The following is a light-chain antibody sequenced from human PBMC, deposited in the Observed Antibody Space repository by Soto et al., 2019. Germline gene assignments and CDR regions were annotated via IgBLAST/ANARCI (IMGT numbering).Light chain of an antibody. V-gene: IGKV3-20*01. CDR1: QSVSSNY. CDR2: GSS. J-gene: IGKJ1*01. CDR3: QQYGSSPRT. Sequence: IVLTQSPGTLSLSPGERATLSCRASQSVSSNYLAWYQQRPGQAPRLLIYGSSSRATGIPDRFSGSGSGTDFTLTISRLEPEDFAVYYCQQYGSSPRTFDEGTKVEIK.